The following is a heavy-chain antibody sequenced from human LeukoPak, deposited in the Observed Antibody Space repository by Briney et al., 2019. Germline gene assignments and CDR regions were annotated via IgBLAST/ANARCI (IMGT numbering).Heavy chain of an antibody. D-gene: IGHD4-17*01. Sequence: GGSLRLSCAASGFTFSSYWMSWVRQAPGKGLEWVANIKQDGSEKYYVDSVKGRFTISRDNAKNSLYLQMNSLRAEDTAVYYCARGSKSYGDYIRSRIHYFDYWGQGTLVTASS. CDR1: GFTFSSYW. CDR2: IKQDGSEK. V-gene: IGHV3-7*04. CDR3: ARGSKSYGDYIRSRIHYFDY. J-gene: IGHJ4*02.